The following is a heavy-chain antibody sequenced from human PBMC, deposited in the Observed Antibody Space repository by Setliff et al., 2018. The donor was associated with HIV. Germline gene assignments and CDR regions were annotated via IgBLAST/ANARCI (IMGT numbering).Heavy chain of an antibody. D-gene: IGHD3-22*01. CDR3: TTTNYYEIRGYYYYYMDV. J-gene: IGHJ6*03. V-gene: IGHV4-61*02. Sequence: PSETLSLTCSVSRGSISSGSYYWSWIRQPAGKGLEWIGRIYTSGSTNSNPSLKSRVTISVDISKKQSSLERSSVTAAETAVYYCTTTNYYEIRGYYYYYMDVWGKGTTVTVSS. CDR1: RGSISSGSYY. CDR2: IYTSGST.